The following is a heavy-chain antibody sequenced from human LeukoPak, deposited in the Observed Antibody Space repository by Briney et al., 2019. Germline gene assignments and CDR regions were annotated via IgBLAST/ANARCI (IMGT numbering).Heavy chain of an antibody. V-gene: IGHV3-7*01. CDR1: SFTFSSYW. Sequence: GGSLRLSWAAASFTFSSYWMGWVRQAAGKGLEWVANIKEDGSEKYYVDSVKGRFTISRDNAKNSLYLQMDRLRAEDTAIYYCARDVFDFWGQGILVTVSS. J-gene: IGHJ4*02. CDR3: ARDVFDF. CDR2: IKEDGSEK.